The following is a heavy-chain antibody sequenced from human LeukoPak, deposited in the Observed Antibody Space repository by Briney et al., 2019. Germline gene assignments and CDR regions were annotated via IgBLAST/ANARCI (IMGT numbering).Heavy chain of an antibody. V-gene: IGHV3-23*01. CDR3: ARVEVSTPRGAFDI. D-gene: IGHD4-17*01. CDR1: GFHYSSCD. Sequence: GGPLSLPCGASGFHYSSCDMRWARQAAGKGLEWVSDSGRGGGKYYAESVKGRFTISRYNSKNSLYLQINRLRAEDTAVYYCARVEVSTPRGAFDIWGQGTMVTVSS. J-gene: IGHJ3*02. CDR2: SGRGGGK.